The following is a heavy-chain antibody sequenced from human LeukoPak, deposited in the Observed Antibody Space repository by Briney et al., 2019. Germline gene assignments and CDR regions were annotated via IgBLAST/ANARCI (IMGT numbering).Heavy chain of an antibody. D-gene: IGHD3-22*01. Sequence: SSETLSLTCAVYGGSLSGYYWSWIRQPPGKGLEWIGEINHSGSTNYNPSLKSRVTISVDTSKNQFSLKLSSVTAADTAVYYCARGTSNRQYYYDSSGYYRFDWWGQGTLVTVSS. CDR3: ARGTSNRQYYYDSSGYYRFDW. V-gene: IGHV4-34*01. J-gene: IGHJ4*02. CDR1: GGSLSGYY. CDR2: INHSGST.